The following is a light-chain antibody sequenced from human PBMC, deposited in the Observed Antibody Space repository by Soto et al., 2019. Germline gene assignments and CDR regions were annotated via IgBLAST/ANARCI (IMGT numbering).Light chain of an antibody. CDR2: EVN. CDR3: TSHGGANKFYV. CDR1: SSDVGAYNF. J-gene: IGLJ1*01. V-gene: IGLV2-8*01. Sequence: QSVLTQPPSAPGSPGQSVTISCTGTSSDVGAYNFVSWYQQHPGKAPKLLIHEVNRRPSGAPDRFSASKSGNTATLTVSGLQAEDEADYYCTSHGGANKFYVFGTGTKVTVL.